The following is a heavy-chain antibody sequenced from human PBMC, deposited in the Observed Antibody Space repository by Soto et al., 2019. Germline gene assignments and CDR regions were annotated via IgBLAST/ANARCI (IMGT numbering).Heavy chain of an antibody. J-gene: IGHJ4*02. CDR2: IYWNDYK. CDR3: APYFIGSSSIGYPRGYFGY. CDR1: GFSLSTSGVG. D-gene: IGHD6-13*01. V-gene: IGHV2-5*01. Sequence: QITLKESGPTLVNPTQTLMLTCTFSGFSLSTSGVGVGWIRQPPGKALEWLALIYWNDYKRYSPSLKNRLTITKDTSKPQVVLTMTNMDPVDTATFYCAPYFIGSSSIGYPRGYFGYWGQGTLVTVSS.